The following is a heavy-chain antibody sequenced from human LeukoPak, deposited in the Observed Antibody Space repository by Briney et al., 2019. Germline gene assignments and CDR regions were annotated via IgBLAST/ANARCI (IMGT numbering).Heavy chain of an antibody. J-gene: IGHJ4*02. D-gene: IGHD5-18*01. Sequence: GASVKVSCKASGGTFSSHFISWVRQAPGQGLEWMGGINTIFGTDHYAQKFQDRVTITADISTNTAYMDLRSLRSDDTAVYYCATSNHVAPALGYFDSWGQGTLVTVSS. CDR3: ATSNHVAPALGYFDS. CDR1: GGTFSSHF. CDR2: INTIFGTD. V-gene: IGHV1-69*06.